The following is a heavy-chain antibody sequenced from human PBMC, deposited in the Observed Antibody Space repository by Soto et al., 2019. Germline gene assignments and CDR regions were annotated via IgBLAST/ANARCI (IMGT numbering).Heavy chain of an antibody. CDR1: GGSFSGYY. CDR2: INHSGST. J-gene: IGHJ4*02. Sequence: SETLSLTCAVYGGSFSGYYWSWIRQPPGKGLEWIGEINHSGSTNYNPSLKSRVTISVDTSKNQFSLKLSSVTAADTAVYYCAREYSSSPKYFDYWGQGTLVTVSS. CDR3: AREYSSSPKYFDY. V-gene: IGHV4-34*01. D-gene: IGHD6-6*01.